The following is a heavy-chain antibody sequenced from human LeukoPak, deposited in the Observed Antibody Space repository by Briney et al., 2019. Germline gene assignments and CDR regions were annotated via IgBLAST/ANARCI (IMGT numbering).Heavy chain of an antibody. CDR3: ARERITMVRGVHTNWFDP. J-gene: IGHJ5*02. CDR2: ISRDSTYI. CDR1: GFSFSNYE. D-gene: IGHD3-10*01. Sequence: GGSLRPSCAASGFSFSNYEMNWVRQAPGKGLEWVSSISRDSTYIYSADSVKGRFTVSRDDAKSSLFLQMNSLRAEDTAVYYCARERITMVRGVHTNWFDPWGQGTLVTVSS. V-gene: IGHV3-21*01.